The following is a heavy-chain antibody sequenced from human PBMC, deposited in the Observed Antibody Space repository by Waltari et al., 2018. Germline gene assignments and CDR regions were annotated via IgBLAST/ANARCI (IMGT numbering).Heavy chain of an antibody. CDR2: IHKDGSEK. V-gene: IGHV3-7*01. CDR3: VRDHWGPDY. CDR1: GFTFTDYW. Sequence: EVHLVESGGGLVQTGGSLRLSCAAAGFTFTDYWMSWVRQAPGKVPEWVANIHKDGSEKNYVDYVKGRFTISRDNAKDSVYLQMNSLRADDTAMYYCVRDHWGPDYWGQGTLVTVSS. D-gene: IGHD7-27*01. J-gene: IGHJ4*02.